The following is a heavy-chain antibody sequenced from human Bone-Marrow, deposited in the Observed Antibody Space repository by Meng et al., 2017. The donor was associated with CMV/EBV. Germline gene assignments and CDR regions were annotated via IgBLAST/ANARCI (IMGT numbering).Heavy chain of an antibody. D-gene: IGHD5-24*01. Sequence: ASVKVSCKASGYTFTGYYMHWVRQAPGQGLEWMGWINPNSGGTNYAQKFQGRVTMTRDTSISTAYMELSRLRSDDTAVYYCARSGVMATIRAVAFDIWGQGTMVTVSS. J-gene: IGHJ3*02. V-gene: IGHV1-2*02. CDR1: GYTFTGYY. CDR2: INPNSGGT. CDR3: ARSGVMATIRAVAFDI.